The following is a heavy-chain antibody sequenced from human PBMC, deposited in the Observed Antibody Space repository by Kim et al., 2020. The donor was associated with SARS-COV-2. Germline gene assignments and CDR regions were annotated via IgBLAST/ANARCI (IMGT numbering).Heavy chain of an antibody. CDR2: STI. CDR3: VSRLLSPGH. Sequence: STIYYADSVKGRFTISRDNAKNSLYLQMNSLRDEDTAVYYCVSRLLSPGHWGQGTLVTVSS. V-gene: IGHV3-48*02. D-gene: IGHD3-10*02. J-gene: IGHJ4*02.